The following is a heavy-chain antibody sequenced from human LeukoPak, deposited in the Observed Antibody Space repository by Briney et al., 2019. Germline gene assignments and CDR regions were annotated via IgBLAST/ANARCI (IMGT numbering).Heavy chain of an antibody. CDR2: IKNKDNSYIT. CDR1: GFTFSDHY. J-gene: IGHJ3*02. V-gene: IGHV3-72*01. CDR3: TRETRGPHDILTGYSNEAFDI. D-gene: IGHD3-9*01. Sequence: GGSLRLSCAASGFTFSDHYMDWVRQAPGKGLEWVGRIKNKDNSYITEYAASVKGRFTISRDDSKNSLYLQMNSLKTEDTAVYYCTRETRGPHDILTGYSNEAFDIWGQGTMVSVSS.